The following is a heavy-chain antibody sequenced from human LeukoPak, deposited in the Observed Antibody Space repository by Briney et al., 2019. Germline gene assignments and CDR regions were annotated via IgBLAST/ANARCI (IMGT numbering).Heavy chain of an antibody. CDR3: ARGYCSSTSCFLDY. D-gene: IGHD2-2*01. V-gene: IGHV1-69*05. CDR2: IIPVFGTA. J-gene: IGHJ4*02. Sequence: SVKVCCKASGATFTTCAIIWVRPAPGQGLGWMGGIIPVFGTANYAQRFQGRVTISTDESTSTAYMELTSLRSEDTAVYYCARGYCSSTSCFLDYWGQGTLVTVSS. CDR1: GATFTTCA.